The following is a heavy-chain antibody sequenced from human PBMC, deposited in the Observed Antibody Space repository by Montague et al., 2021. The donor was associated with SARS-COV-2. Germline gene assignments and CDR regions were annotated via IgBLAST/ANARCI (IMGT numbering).Heavy chain of an antibody. V-gene: IGHV1-18*01. D-gene: IGHD3-9*01. CDR3: ARDLTVLSGMDV. Sequence: SGKVSYKASGYPFTSYGISWLRQAPGQGLEWMGWISAYNGNTNYAQKLQGRVTMTTDTSTSTAYMELRSLRSDDTAVYYCARDLTVLSGMDVWGQGTTVTVSS. J-gene: IGHJ6*02. CDR1: GYPFTSYG. CDR2: ISAYNGNT.